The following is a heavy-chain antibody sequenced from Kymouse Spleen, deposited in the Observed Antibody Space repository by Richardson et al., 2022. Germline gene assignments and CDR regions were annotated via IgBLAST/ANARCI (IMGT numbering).Heavy chain of an antibody. CDR3: ARGRNWNYAYYYYGMDV. D-gene: IGHD1-7*01. CDR1: GGSFSGYY. J-gene: IGHJ6*02. Sequence: QVQLQQWGAGLLKPSETLSLTCAVYGGSFSGYYWSWIRQPPGKGLEWIGEINHSGSTNYNPSLKSRVTISVDTSKNQFSLKLSSVTAADTAVYYCARGRNWNYAYYYYGMDVWGQGTTVTVSS. CDR2: INHSGST. V-gene: IGHV4-34*01.